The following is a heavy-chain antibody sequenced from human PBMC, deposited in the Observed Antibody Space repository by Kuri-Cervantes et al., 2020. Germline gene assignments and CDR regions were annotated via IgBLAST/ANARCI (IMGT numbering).Heavy chain of an antibody. V-gene: IGHV3-74*01. D-gene: IGHD3-22*01. Sequence: LSLTCAASGFTFSSYWMHWVRQAPGKGLVWVSRINSDGSSTSYADSVKGRFTISRDNAKNTLYLQMNSLRAEDTAVYYCARRSYYDTFGYDTWFDPWGRGILVTVSS. CDR1: GFTFSSYW. CDR3: ARRSYYDTFGYDTWFDP. CDR2: INSDGSST. J-gene: IGHJ5*02.